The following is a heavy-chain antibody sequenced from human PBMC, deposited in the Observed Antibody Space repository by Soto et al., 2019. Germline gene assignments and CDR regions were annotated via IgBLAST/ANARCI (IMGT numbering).Heavy chain of an antibody. CDR3: ASDDIPGIALATYGMDV. Sequence: QVQLVESGGGVVQPGTSLRLSCAASGFIFSNFGMHWVRQAPGKGLEWVAVIWYDVSNEYYADSVKGRFTISKDNSKNKLDLQMNSLGAADRYVYDCASDDIPGIALATYGMDVWGQGTTVTVSS. J-gene: IGHJ6*02. CDR1: GFIFSNFG. V-gene: IGHV3-33*01. CDR2: IWYDVSNE. D-gene: IGHD6-19*01.